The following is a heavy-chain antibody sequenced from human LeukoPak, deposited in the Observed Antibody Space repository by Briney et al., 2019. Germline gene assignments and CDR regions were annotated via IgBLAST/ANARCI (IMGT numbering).Heavy chain of an antibody. V-gene: IGHV3-23*01. CDR1: GFSFSDYA. D-gene: IGHD3-9*01. Sequence: GGSLRLSCAASGFSFSDYAMSWVRQAPGKGLEWVSAISDSGDNPYYADSVRGRFTVSRDNSRNTLYLQMNTLRPDDTAVYYCARGPGDYYDILTGYFDYWGQGTLVTVSS. J-gene: IGHJ4*02. CDR3: ARGPGDYYDILTGYFDY. CDR2: ISDSGDNP.